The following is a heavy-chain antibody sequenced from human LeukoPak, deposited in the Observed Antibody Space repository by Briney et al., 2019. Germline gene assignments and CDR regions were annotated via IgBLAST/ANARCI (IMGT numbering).Heavy chain of an antibody. V-gene: IGHV5-51*01. CDR1: GYNFDSFW. J-gene: IGHJ3*01. Sequence: GESLKISCKAYGYNFDSFWIGWVRQMPGKGLEWMGIIYPGDSETRYSPSFQGQATMSADKSINTAYLQWSSLKASDTAIYYCAVLQLWANVFDVWGQGAMVTVTS. D-gene: IGHD3-16*01. CDR2: IYPGDSET. CDR3: AVLQLWANVFDV.